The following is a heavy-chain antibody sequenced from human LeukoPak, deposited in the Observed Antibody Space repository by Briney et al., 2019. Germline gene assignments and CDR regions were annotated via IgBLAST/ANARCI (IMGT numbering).Heavy chain of an antibody. CDR2: ISAYNGNT. J-gene: IGHJ6*03. CDR3: AREYSSGWYFTYYYYYMDV. V-gene: IGHV1-18*01. Sequence: ASVKVSCKASGYTFTSYGISWVRQAPGQGLEWMGWISAYNGNTNYAQKLQGRVTMTTDTSTSTAYMELRSLRSDDTAVYYCAREYSSGWYFTYYYYYMDVWGKGTTVTVSS. CDR1: GYTFTSYG. D-gene: IGHD6-19*01.